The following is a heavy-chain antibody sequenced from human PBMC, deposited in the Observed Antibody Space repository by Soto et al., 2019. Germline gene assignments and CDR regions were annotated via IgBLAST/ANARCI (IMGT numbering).Heavy chain of an antibody. CDR2: IYYGGTT. CDR1: GGSVSGYY. J-gene: IGHJ6*02. CDR3: ARHDLIARLQNGMGV. D-gene: IGHD2-15*01. V-gene: IGHV4-59*02. Sequence: QVQLQESGPGLVKPSETLSLTCTVSGGSVSGYYWSWIRQPPGKGLEWIGYIYYGGTTLYTPSLQSRVTISVDTSNNQFFLKLKSVTAADTAVYYCARHDLIARLQNGMGVWGQGTTVTVS.